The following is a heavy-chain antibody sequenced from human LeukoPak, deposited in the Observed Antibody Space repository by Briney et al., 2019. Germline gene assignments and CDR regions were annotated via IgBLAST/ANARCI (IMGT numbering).Heavy chain of an antibody. V-gene: IGHV3-30*18. J-gene: IGHJ3*02. Sequence: PGGSLRLSCAASGFTFTNYGMHWVRQAPGKGLEWVAIISFDGRIEYYVDSVKGRFTIPRDKSKNTLYLQMNSLRPEDTAVYYCAKERASMGADAFDIWGQGTMVTVSS. CDR1: GFTFTNYG. CDR2: ISFDGRIE. D-gene: IGHD1-26*01. CDR3: AKERASMGADAFDI.